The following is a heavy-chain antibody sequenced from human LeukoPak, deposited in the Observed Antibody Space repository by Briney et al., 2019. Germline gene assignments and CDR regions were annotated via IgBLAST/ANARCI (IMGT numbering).Heavy chain of an antibody. CDR2: ISAYNGNT. J-gene: IGHJ4*02. D-gene: IGHD3-3*01. Sequence: ASVKVSCKASGYTFTSYGISWVRQAPGQGLEWMGWISAYNGNTNYAQKLQGRVTMTTDTSTSTAYMELRSLRSDDTAVYYCARDITIFGVEMPGNYWGQGTLVTVSS. CDR1: GYTFTSYG. V-gene: IGHV1-18*01. CDR3: ARDITIFGVEMPGNY.